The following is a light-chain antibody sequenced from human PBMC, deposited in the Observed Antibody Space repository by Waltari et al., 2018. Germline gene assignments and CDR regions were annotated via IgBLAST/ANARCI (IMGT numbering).Light chain of an antibody. V-gene: IGLV8-61*01. J-gene: IGLJ3*02. CDR3: SMYMGSGVWV. CDR2: KGI. Sequence: QTVVTQEPSLSVSPGGKVTLNCAFSSGSVSSTSYPTWYQQTPGQPPRTLVYKGISRSSGVPDRFSGSILGNTAALTITGAQADDESDYYCSMYMGSGVWVFGGGTKLTVL. CDR1: SGSVSSTSY.